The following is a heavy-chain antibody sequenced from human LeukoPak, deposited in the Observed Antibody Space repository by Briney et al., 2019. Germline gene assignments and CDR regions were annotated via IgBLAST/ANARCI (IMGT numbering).Heavy chain of an antibody. V-gene: IGHV4-59*08. CDR1: GGSISSYY. Sequence: ETLCLTCTVSGGSISSYYWSWIWQPPGKGLEYIGYIYYSGSTNYNPSLKSRVTISVDTSKNQFSLRLTSVTAADTAVYYCARHVSGEYFQHWGQGTLVTDPS. CDR2: IYYSGST. CDR3: ARHVSGEYFQH. D-gene: IGHD3-10*01. J-gene: IGHJ1*01.